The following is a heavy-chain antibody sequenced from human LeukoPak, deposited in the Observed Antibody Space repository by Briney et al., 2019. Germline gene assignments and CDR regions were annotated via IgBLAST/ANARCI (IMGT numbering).Heavy chain of an antibody. V-gene: IGHV3-23*01. J-gene: IGHJ5*02. CDR3: AKDSYYDILTGYYMERNWFDP. Sequence: GGSLRLSCAASGFTFSNYAMSWVRQAPGKGLECVSLISGRDGGTYYADSVKGRFTISRDNSKNTLYLQMNSLRAEDTAVYYCAKDSYYDILTGYYMERNWFDPWGQGTLVTVSS. CDR2: ISGRDGGT. D-gene: IGHD3-9*01. CDR1: GFTFSNYA.